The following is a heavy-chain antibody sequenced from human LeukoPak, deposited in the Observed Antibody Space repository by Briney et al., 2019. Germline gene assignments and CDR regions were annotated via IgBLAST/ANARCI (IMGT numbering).Heavy chain of an antibody. CDR3: AGSWFYRDYFEY. CDR1: GFPFSSYG. D-gene: IGHD3-10*01. Sequence: GGSLRLSCAASGFPFSSYGMHWARRAPGKGLEWVAVLSYDGSNEYYADSVKGRFTISRDNSKNTLYLQMNSLRVEDTAVYYCAGSWFYRDYFEYWGQGTLVTVSS. V-gene: IGHV3-30*03. J-gene: IGHJ4*02. CDR2: LSYDGSNE.